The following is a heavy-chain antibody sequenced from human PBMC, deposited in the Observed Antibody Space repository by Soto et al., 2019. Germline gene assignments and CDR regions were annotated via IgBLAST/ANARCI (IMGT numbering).Heavy chain of an antibody. CDR3: AKGLRGRSGWYYFDY. CDR2: ISYDGSNK. Sequence: QVQLVESGGGVVQPGRSLRLSCAASGFTFSSYGMHWVRQAPGKGLEWVAVISYDGSNKYYADSVKGRFTISRDNSKNTLYLEMNSLRAEDTAVYYCAKGLRGRSGWYYFDYWGQGTLVTVSS. V-gene: IGHV3-30*18. J-gene: IGHJ4*02. D-gene: IGHD6-19*01. CDR1: GFTFSSYG.